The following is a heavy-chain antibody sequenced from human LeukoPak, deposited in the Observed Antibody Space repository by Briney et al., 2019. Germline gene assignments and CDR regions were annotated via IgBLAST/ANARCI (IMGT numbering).Heavy chain of an antibody. D-gene: IGHD3-22*01. CDR2: IKSKTDGGTT. CDR1: GFTFSNAW. V-gene: IGHV3-15*01. J-gene: IGHJ4*02. CDR3: TTEAVYYDSSGYYDY. Sequence: PGGSLRLSCAASGFTFSNAWMSWVRQAPGKGLEWVGRIKSKTDGGTTDYAAPVKGRFTISRDDSRNTLYLQMNSLKTEDTAVYYCTTEAVYYDSSGYYDYWGQGTLVTVSS.